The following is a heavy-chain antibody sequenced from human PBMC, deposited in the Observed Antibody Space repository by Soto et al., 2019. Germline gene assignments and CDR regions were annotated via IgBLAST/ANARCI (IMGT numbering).Heavy chain of an antibody. CDR2: IYYSGST. CDR3: ARSGRWLQLPYVAF. D-gene: IGHD5-12*01. Sequence: SETLSLTCTVSGGSISSYYWSWIRQPPGKGLEWIGYIYYSGSTNYNPSLKSRVTISVDTSKNQFSLKLSSVTAADTAVYYCARSGRWLQLPYVAFWGQGTLVTVSS. V-gene: IGHV4-59*01. CDR1: GGSISSYY. J-gene: IGHJ4*02.